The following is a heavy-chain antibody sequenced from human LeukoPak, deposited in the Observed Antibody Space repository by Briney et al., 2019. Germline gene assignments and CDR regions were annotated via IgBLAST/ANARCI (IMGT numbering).Heavy chain of an antibody. Sequence: PGGSLRLSCAASGFTVSSNYMSWVRQAPGKGLEWVSVIYSGGSTYYADSVKGRFTISRDNSKNTLYLQMNSLRAEDTAVYYCARAVSYSGSYSALDYWGQGTLVTVSS. CDR2: IYSGGST. V-gene: IGHV3-53*01. D-gene: IGHD1-26*01. CDR1: GFTVSSNY. CDR3: ARAVSYSGSYSALDY. J-gene: IGHJ4*02.